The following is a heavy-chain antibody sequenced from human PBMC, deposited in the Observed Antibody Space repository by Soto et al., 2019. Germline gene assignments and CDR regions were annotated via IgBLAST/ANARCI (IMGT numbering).Heavy chain of an antibody. Sequence: PSETLSLTCAVPGGSISSGDYFWAWIRQPPGKGLEWIGYIYYSGSTYYNPSLKSRVTISVDTSKNQFSLKLSSVTAADTAVYYCAKNRGRVTTSWHFDYWGQGTLVTVSS. CDR1: GGSISSGDYF. J-gene: IGHJ4*02. D-gene: IGHD4-17*01. CDR2: IYYSGST. CDR3: AKNRGRVTTSWHFDY. V-gene: IGHV4-31*11.